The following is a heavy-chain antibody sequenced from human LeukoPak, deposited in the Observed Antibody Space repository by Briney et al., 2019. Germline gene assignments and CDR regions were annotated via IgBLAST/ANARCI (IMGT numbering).Heavy chain of an antibody. J-gene: IGHJ5*02. CDR3: ASVITSRGWFDP. Sequence: PSETLSLTCTGSGGSISSYYWSWIRQPPGKGLEGIGYIYYSGSTNYNPSLKSRVTISVDTSKNQFSLKLSSVTAADTAVYYCASVITSRGWFDPWGQGTLVTVSS. CDR1: GGSISSYY. D-gene: IGHD3-10*01. V-gene: IGHV4-59*01. CDR2: IYYSGST.